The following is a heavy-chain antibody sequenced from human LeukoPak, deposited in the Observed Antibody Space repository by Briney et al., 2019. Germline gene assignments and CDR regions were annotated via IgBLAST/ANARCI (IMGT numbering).Heavy chain of an antibody. CDR2: INDSGTT. V-gene: IGHV4-34*01. D-gene: IGHD3-10*01. CDR3: ARLPLGAFGEVLNFDS. CDR1: REFISGYY. J-gene: IGHJ4*02. Sequence: SETLSLTCGVSREFISGYYWGWIRQPPGKGLEWIRDINDSGTTKYNPTLKSRVTISIDTSKKRFSLNVKSVTAADTAVYYCARLPLGAFGEVLNFDSWGQGILVTVSS.